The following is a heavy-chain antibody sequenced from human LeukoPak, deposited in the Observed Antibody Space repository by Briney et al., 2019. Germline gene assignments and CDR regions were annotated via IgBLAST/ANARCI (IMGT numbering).Heavy chain of an antibody. CDR3: ARDHNNWNYGVIVL. Sequence: GGSLRLSCAASGFRFSDYYMSWIRQVPGRGLEWLSYISGNTPTIYYADSVKGRFTISRDNDKNSLYLHMNSLRAEDTAVYYCARDHNNWNYGVIVLWGQGTLVSVSS. CDR1: GFRFSDYY. V-gene: IGHV3-11*04. CDR2: ISGNTPTI. J-gene: IGHJ5*02. D-gene: IGHD1-7*01.